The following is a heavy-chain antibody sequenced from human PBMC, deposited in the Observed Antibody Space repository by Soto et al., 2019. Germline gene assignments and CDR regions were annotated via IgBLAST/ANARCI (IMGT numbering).Heavy chain of an antibody. Sequence: SSQTLSLTCAVCGGSISSAGYSLSVIGQPPGKGLDWIGYIYHSGSTYYSPSLKSRVSISVDRSKNQFSLKLSSVTAADSAVYHPASGWEDYGDYLDYWRQGTLVTVSS. D-gene: IGHD4-17*01. CDR3: ASGWEDYGDYLDY. CDR1: GGSISSAGYS. CDR2: IYHSGST. J-gene: IGHJ4*02. V-gene: IGHV4-30-2*01.